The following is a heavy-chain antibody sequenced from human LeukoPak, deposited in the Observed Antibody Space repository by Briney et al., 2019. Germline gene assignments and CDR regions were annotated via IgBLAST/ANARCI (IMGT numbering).Heavy chain of an antibody. J-gene: IGHJ4*02. CDR1: GFTLSSYG. CDR3: AKDPNYYDSSGPDY. CDR2: IRYDGSNK. D-gene: IGHD3-22*01. Sequence: GGSLRLSCAASGFTLSSYGMHWVRQAPGKGLEWVAFIRYDGSNKYYADSVKGRFTISRDNSKNTLYLQMNSLRAEDTAVYYCAKDPNYYDSSGPDYWGQGTLVTVSS. V-gene: IGHV3-30*02.